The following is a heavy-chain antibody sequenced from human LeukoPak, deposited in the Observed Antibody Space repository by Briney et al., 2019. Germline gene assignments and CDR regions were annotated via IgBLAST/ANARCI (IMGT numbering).Heavy chain of an antibody. J-gene: IGHJ4*02. CDR2: IRQDGRDE. CDR1: GFTFSTYW. V-gene: IGHV3-7*01. Sequence: GGSLRLSCATSGFTFSTYWMSWVRQAPGKGLEWVAHIRQDGRDEYYVDSVKGRFTISRDNAKNSLYLHMNSLRAEGTAVYYCAISYIDRTALPLVWGQGTLVTVSS. D-gene: IGHD2-15*01. CDR3: AISYIDRTALPLV.